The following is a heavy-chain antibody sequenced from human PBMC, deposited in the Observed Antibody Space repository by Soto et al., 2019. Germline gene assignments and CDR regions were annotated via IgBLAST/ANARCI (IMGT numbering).Heavy chain of an antibody. CDR3: ASLPALYGPGSYRFDY. Sequence: SGPTLVNPTQTLTLTCTFSGFSLSTSGVGVGWIRQPPGQALEWLTLIYWNDGKRYSPSLRSRLTITKDTSKNQVVLRMTDMDPVDTATYYCASLPALYGPGSYRFDYWGQGTLVTVSS. D-gene: IGHD3-10*01. CDR1: GFSLSTSGVG. CDR2: IYWNDGK. J-gene: IGHJ4*02. V-gene: IGHV2-5*01.